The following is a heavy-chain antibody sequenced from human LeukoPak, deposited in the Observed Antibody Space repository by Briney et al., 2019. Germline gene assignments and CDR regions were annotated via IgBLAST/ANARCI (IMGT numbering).Heavy chain of an antibody. J-gene: IGHJ4*02. D-gene: IGHD6-19*01. CDR3: VPGGLAVSGIDY. Sequence: GGSLRLSCAASGFTFSSYSMNWVRQAPGKGLEWVSSISSSSSYIYYADSVKGRFTISRDNAKNSLYLQMNSLRAEDTAVYYCVPGGLAVSGIDYWGQGALVTVSS. V-gene: IGHV3-21*01. CDR1: GFTFSSYS. CDR2: ISSSSSYI.